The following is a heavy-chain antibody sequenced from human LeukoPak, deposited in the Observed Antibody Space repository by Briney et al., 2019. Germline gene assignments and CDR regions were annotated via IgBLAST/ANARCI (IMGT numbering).Heavy chain of an antibody. V-gene: IGHV3-48*01. Sequence: PGGSLRLSCAASGFTFSSYSMNWVRQAPGKGLEWVSYISSSSSTIYYADSVKGRFTISRDNAKNSLYLQMNSLRAEDTAVYYCARVAPFVVVPAALDYWGQGTLVTVSS. J-gene: IGHJ4*02. CDR2: ISSSSSTI. CDR3: ARVAPFVVVPAALDY. D-gene: IGHD2-2*01. CDR1: GFTFSSYS.